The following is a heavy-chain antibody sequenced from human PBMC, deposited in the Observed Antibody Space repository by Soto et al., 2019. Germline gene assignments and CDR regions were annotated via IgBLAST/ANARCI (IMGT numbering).Heavy chain of an antibody. Sequence: QVRLQQWGAGLLKPSETLSLTCAVYGASFSDSYWNWIRQPPGKGLEWIGEINHSGSTIYNTSLESRVTISLDTSRTQFTLRMRSATAADTAVSYCAREVPSRYFDLWGRGTPVTVSS. V-gene: IGHV4-34*01. D-gene: IGHD1-1*01. CDR3: AREVPSRYFDL. J-gene: IGHJ2*01. CDR1: GASFSDSY. CDR2: INHSGST.